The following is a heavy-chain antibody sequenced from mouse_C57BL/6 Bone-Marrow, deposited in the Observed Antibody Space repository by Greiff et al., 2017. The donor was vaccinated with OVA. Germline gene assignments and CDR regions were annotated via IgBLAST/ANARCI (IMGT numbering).Heavy chain of an antibody. Sequence: VQLQQPGAELVKPGASVKLSCKASGYTFTSYWMHWVKQRPGQGLEWIGMIHPNSGSTNYNEKFKSKATLTVDKSSSTAYMQLSSLTSEDAAVYYCARITDSLAYWGQGTLVTVSA. CDR3: ARITDSLAY. D-gene: IGHD1-3*01. J-gene: IGHJ3*01. CDR2: IHPNSGST. CDR1: GYTFTSYW. V-gene: IGHV1-64*01.